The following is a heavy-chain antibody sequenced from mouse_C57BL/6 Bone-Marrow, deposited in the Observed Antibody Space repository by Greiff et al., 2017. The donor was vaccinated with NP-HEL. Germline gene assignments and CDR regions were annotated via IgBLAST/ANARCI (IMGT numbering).Heavy chain of an antibody. CDR2: IDPNSGGT. Sequence: QVQLQQPGAELVKPGASVKLSCKASGYTFTSYWMHWVKQRPGRSLEWIGRIDPNSGGTKYNEKLKSKVTLTGDKAYSTAYMQISSLTSEDSEVYYFASCPVTTVVGRGYFDYWGQGTTLTVSS. CDR3: ASCPVTTVVGRGYFDY. J-gene: IGHJ2*01. D-gene: IGHD1-1*01. V-gene: IGHV1-72*01. CDR1: GYTFTSYW.